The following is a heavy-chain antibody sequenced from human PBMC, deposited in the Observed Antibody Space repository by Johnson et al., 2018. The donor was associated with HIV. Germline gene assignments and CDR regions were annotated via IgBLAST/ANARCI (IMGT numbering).Heavy chain of an antibody. D-gene: IGHD3-3*01. V-gene: IGHV3-74*01. CDR2: INSDGSDT. CDR3: TTEAMVSDDNFWSGYAFDI. CDR1: RFTFSSYW. J-gene: IGHJ3*02. Sequence: VQLVESGGGLVQPGGSLRLSCAASRFTFSSYWMHWVRQVPGKGLVWVSGINSDGSDTRYADSVKGRFTISRDNAKTTLYLQMTSLKTEDTALYFCTTEAMVSDDNFWSGYAFDIWGQGTMVTVSS.